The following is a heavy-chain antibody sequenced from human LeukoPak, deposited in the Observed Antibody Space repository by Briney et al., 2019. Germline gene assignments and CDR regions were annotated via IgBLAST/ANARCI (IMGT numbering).Heavy chain of an antibody. CDR3: ASDGLGGDSSGYYYNY. V-gene: IGHV1-69*02. D-gene: IGHD3-22*01. J-gene: IGHJ4*02. CDR2: IIPILGIA. CDR1: GGTFSSYT. Sequence: ASVKVSCKASGGTFSSYTISWVRQAPGQGLEWMGRIIPILGIANYAQKFQGRVTITADKSTSTAYMELSSLRSEDTAVYYCASDGLGGDSSGYYYNYWGQGTLVTVSS.